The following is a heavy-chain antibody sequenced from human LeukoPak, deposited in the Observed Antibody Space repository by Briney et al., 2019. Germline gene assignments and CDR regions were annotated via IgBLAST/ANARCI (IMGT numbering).Heavy chain of an antibody. CDR1: GFTSDDYA. V-gene: IGHV3-43*02. D-gene: IGHD5-24*01. J-gene: IGHJ4*02. CDR3: AKDPGDGYNSRGTFDY. CDR2: ISGDGGST. Sequence: PGGSLRLSCAASGFTSDDYAMHWVRQAPGKGLEWVSLISGDGGSTYYADSVKGRFTISRDNSKNSLYLQMNSLRTEDTALYYCAKDPGDGYNSRGTFDYWGQGTLVTVSS.